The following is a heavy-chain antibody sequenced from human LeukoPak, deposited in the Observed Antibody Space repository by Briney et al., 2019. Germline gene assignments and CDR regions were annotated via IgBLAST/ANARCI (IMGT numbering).Heavy chain of an antibody. Sequence: GASVKVSCKASGYTFTGYYMHWVRQAPGQGLEWMGWINPNSGGTNYAQKFQGRVTMTRDTSISTAYMELSRLRSDDTAVYYCARGHIVSRPYFSWFDPWGQGTLVTVSS. CDR2: INPNSGGT. CDR1: GYTFTGYY. D-gene: IGHD2-21*01. CDR3: ARGHIVSRPYFSWFDP. V-gene: IGHV1-2*02. J-gene: IGHJ5*02.